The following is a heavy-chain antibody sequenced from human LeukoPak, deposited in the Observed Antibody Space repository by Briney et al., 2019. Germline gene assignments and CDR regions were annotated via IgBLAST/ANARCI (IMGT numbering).Heavy chain of an antibody. V-gene: IGHV3-33*01. D-gene: IGHD4-17*01. Sequence: PGGSLRLSCVASGFTFNCYGMHWVRQPPAKGREGVAVIWYDGSNEYYADSVKGRFTISRDNSKNTLYLQMNSLRAEDTAVYYCAGDYGEYYYGMDVWGQGTTVTVSS. CDR3: AGDYGEYYYGMDV. CDR2: IWYDGSNE. J-gene: IGHJ6*02. CDR1: GFTFNCYG.